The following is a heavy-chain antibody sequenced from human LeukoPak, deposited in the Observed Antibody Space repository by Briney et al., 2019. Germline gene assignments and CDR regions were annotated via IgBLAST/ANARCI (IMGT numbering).Heavy chain of an antibody. V-gene: IGHV3-23*01. D-gene: IGHD3-22*01. J-gene: IGHJ4*02. CDR1: GFTFSSYA. CDR3: AKDHITMIVVVIGHYFDY. Sequence: GGSLRLSCAASGFTFSSYAMSWVRQAPGKGLEWVSAISGSGGSTYYADSVKGRFTISRDNSKNTLYLQKNSLRAEDTAVYYCAKDHITMIVVVIGHYFDYWGQGTLVTVSS. CDR2: ISGSGGST.